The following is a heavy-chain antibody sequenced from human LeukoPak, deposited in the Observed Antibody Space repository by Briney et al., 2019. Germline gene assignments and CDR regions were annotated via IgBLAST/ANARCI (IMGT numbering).Heavy chain of an antibody. V-gene: IGHV3-30-3*01. CDR1: GFTFSSYA. CDR2: ISYDGSNK. Sequence: GGSLRLSCAASGFTFSSYAMHWVRQAPGKGLEWVAAISYDGSNKYYADSVKGRFTISRDNSKNTLYLQMNSLRAEDTAVYYCARGPYYDILTGYYNDAFDIWGHGTMVTVSS. CDR3: ARGPYYDILTGYYNDAFDI. D-gene: IGHD3-9*01. J-gene: IGHJ3*02.